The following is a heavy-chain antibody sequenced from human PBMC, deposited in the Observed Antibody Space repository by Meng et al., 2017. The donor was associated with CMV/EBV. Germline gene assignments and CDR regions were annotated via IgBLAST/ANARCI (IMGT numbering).Heavy chain of an antibody. Sequence: ASVNVSCKASGYTFTGHYLHWVRQAPGQGLEWMGWINPNSGGTYYAQKFQGRAIMTRDTSTRTAYMDLSRLRSDDTALYYCAREWRRRRYDGNYNVPDGFDIWGQGTMVTVSS. J-gene: IGHJ3*02. CDR3: AREWRRRRYDGNYNVPDGFDI. V-gene: IGHV1-2*02. D-gene: IGHD1-26*01. CDR2: INPNSGGT. CDR1: GYTFTGHY.